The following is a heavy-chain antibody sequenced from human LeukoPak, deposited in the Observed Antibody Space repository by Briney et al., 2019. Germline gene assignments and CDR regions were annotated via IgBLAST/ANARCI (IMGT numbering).Heavy chain of an antibody. J-gene: IGHJ4*02. CDR2: IYPGDSDT. D-gene: IGHD6-19*01. V-gene: IGHV5-51*01. CDR1: GYSFTSYW. CDR3: ARQQWRSSGWDYFDY. Sequence: RRGESLKISCKGSGYSFTSYWISWVRQMPGKGLEWMGTIYPGDSDTRYSPSFQGQVTISADKSINTAYLQWSSLKASDTAMYYCARQQWRSSGWDYFDYWGQGTLVTVSS.